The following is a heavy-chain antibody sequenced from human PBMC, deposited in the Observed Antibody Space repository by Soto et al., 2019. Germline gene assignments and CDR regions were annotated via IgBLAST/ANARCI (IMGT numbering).Heavy chain of an antibody. CDR2: IIPIFGTA. CDR3: AKFSAHSMFDISSAPDY. J-gene: IGHJ4*02. V-gene: IGHV1-69*06. CDR1: GGTFSSYA. D-gene: IGHD3-10*02. Sequence: SVKVSCKASGGTFSSYAISWVRQAPGQGLEWMGGIIPIFGTANYAQKFQGRVTITADKSTSTAYMELSSLRAEDTAIYCCAKFSAHSMFDISSAPDYWGQGTLVTVSS.